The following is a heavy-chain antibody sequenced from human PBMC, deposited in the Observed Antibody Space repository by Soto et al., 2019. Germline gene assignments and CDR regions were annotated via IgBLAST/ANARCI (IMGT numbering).Heavy chain of an antibody. CDR1: GGSISSGGYS. CDR2: IYHSGST. V-gene: IGHV4-30-2*01. D-gene: IGHD1-26*01. Sequence: SETLSLTCAVSGGSISSGGYSWSWIRQPPGKGLEWIGYIYHSGSTYYNPSLKSRVTISVDRSKNQFSLKLSSVTAADTAVYYCARDGGIVGATPGIHYYGMDVWGQGTTVTVSS. CDR3: ARDGGIVGATPGIHYYGMDV. J-gene: IGHJ6*02.